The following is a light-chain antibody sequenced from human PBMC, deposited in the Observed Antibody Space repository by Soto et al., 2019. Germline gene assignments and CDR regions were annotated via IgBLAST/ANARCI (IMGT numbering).Light chain of an antibody. CDR3: QQLNSYPWT. CDR2: AAS. Sequence: IQLTQSPCSLSASVGDRVTITCRASQGISSYLAWYQQKPGKAPKLLIYAASTLQSGVPSRFSGSGSGTDFTLTISSLQPEDFATYYCQQLNSYPWTFGQGTKVDIK. V-gene: IGKV1-9*01. J-gene: IGKJ1*01. CDR1: QGISSY.